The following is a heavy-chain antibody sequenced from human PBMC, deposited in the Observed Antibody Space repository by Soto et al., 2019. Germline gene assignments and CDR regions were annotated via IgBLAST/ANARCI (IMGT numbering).Heavy chain of an antibody. CDR3: ASDLRHKYSGYGMDV. CDR1: GFTFSSYA. J-gene: IGHJ6*02. Sequence: QVQLVESGGGVVQPGRSLRLSCAASGFTFSSYAMHWVRQAPGKGLEWVAVISYDGSKKYYADSVKGRFTISRDNSKKALYLQMNSLRAEDTAVYYCASDLRHKYSGYGMDVWGQGTTVTV. D-gene: IGHD3-10*01. CDR2: ISYDGSKK. V-gene: IGHV3-30-3*01.